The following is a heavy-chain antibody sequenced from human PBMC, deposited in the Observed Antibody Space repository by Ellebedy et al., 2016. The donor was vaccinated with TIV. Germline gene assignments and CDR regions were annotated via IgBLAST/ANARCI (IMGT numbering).Heavy chain of an antibody. V-gene: IGHV3-23*01. CDR2: ISGGGGST. CDR3: ARMRSSYGDYWFDP. J-gene: IGHJ5*02. CDR1: GFTFSSYA. Sequence: GGSLRLSXAASGFTFSSYAMSWVRQAPGKGLEWVSAISGGGGSTYYADSVKGRFTISRDNSKNTLYLQMNSLRAEDTAVYYCARMRSSYGDYWFDPWGQGTLVTVSS. D-gene: IGHD4-17*01.